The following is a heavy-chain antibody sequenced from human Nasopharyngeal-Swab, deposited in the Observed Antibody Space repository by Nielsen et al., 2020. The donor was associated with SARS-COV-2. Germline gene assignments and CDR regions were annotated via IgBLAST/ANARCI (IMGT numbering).Heavy chain of an antibody. J-gene: IGHJ4*02. Sequence: SETLFLTCTVSGGSISSGGYYWSWIRPHPGKGLEWVGYIYYSGSTYYNPSLKSRVTISVDTSKNQFSLKLSSVTAADTAVYYCARVYSSSIIDYWGQGTLVTVSS. D-gene: IGHD6-13*01. CDR3: ARVYSSSIIDY. CDR2: IYYSGST. CDR1: GGSISSGGYY. V-gene: IGHV4-31*03.